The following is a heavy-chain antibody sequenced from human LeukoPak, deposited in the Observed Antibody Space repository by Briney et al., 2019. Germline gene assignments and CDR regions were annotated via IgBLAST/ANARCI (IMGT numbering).Heavy chain of an antibody. CDR2: ISWNSGSI. Sequence: GGSLRLSCAASGFTFDDYAMHWVRQAPGKGLEWVSGISWNSGSIGYADSVKGRFTISRDNAKNSLYLQMNSLRAEDTALYHCAKDRGPAYYYYYMDVWGKGTTVTISS. J-gene: IGHJ6*03. CDR3: AKDRGPAYYYYYMDV. V-gene: IGHV3-9*01. CDR1: GFTFDDYA.